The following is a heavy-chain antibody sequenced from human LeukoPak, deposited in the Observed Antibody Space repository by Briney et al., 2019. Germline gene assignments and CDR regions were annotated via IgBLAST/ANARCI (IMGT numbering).Heavy chain of an antibody. CDR2: IYYSGST. V-gene: IGHV4-59*01. CDR1: GGSISSYY. Sequence: SETLSLTCTVSGGSISSYYWSWIRQPPGKGLEWIGYIYYSGSTNYNPSLKSRVTISVDTSKNQFSLKLSSVTTADTAVYYCARGAFYGDYYYYYMDVWGKGTTVTVSS. D-gene: IGHD4-17*01. CDR3: ARGAFYGDYYYYYMDV. J-gene: IGHJ6*03.